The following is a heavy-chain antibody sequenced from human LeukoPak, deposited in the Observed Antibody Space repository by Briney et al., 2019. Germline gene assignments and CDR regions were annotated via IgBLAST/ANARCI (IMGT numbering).Heavy chain of an antibody. V-gene: IGHV4-34*01. Sequence: SETLSLTCAVYGGSFSGYYWSWIRQPPGKGLEWIGEINHSGSTNYNPSLKSRVTISVDTSKNQFSLKLSSVTAADTAVYYCARAPKGDYWGQETLVTVSS. CDR1: GGSFSGYY. CDR3: ARAPKGDY. CDR2: INHSGST. J-gene: IGHJ4*02.